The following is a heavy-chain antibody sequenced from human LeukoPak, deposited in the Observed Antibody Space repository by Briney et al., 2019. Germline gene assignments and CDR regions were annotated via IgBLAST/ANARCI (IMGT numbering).Heavy chain of an antibody. CDR3: ARGEVTGPAGEFDY. Sequence: ASVKVSCKASGYTFTGYYMHWVRQAPGQGLEWMGWINPNSGGTNYAQKFQGRVTMTRDTSISTAYMELSRLRSDDTAVYYCARGEVTGPAGEFDYWGQGTLVTVSS. D-gene: IGHD6-13*01. CDR2: INPNSGGT. CDR1: GYTFTGYY. J-gene: IGHJ4*02. V-gene: IGHV1-2*02.